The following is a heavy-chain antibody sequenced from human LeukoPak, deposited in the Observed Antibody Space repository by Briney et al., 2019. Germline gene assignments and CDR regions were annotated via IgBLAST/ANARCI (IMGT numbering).Heavy chain of an antibody. D-gene: IGHD6-6*01. CDR1: GGSISSYY. Sequence: SDTLSLTCTVSGGSISSYYWSWIRQPPGKGLEWIGYIYYSGSTNYNPSLKSRVTISVDTSKNQFSLKLSSVTAADTAVYYCAGARQLGVQPFDYWGQGTLVTVSS. CDR3: AGARQLGVQPFDY. V-gene: IGHV4-59*07. J-gene: IGHJ4*02. CDR2: IYYSGST.